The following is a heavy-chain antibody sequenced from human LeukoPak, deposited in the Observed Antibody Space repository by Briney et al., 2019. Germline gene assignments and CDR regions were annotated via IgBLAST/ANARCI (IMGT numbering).Heavy chain of an antibody. CDR1: GFTFSSYS. CDR3: ARDSSGWSRSP. Sequence: GGSLRLSCAASGFTFSSYSMSWVRQAPGKGLEWVSLISSNSDYIYYADSVKGRFTASRDNAKNSLYLQMNSLRAEDTAVYYCARDSSGWSRSPWGQGTLVTVSS. CDR2: ISSNSDYI. J-gene: IGHJ5*02. V-gene: IGHV3-21*01. D-gene: IGHD6-19*01.